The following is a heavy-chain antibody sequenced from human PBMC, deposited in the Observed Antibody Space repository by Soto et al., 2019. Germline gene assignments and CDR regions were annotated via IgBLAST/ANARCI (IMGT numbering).Heavy chain of an antibody. Sequence: QVHLQESGPGLVKPSETLSLTCAVSGDSIKTETWWSWLRQLPGTGLEWIGEIKHTGDANANPALRSRGSMSVDRTKNQFFLNLRSVSAADTAVYFCAREGRLPWFESWGQGTLVTVSS. CDR1: GDSIKTETW. V-gene: IGHV4-4*02. J-gene: IGHJ5*01. CDR3: AREGRLPWFES. CDR2: IKHTGDA.